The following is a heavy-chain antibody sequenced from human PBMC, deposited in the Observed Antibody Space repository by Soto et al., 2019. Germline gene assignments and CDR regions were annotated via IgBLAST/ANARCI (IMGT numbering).Heavy chain of an antibody. D-gene: IGHD6-6*01. V-gene: IGHV3-33*01. CDR1: GFTFSSYG. Sequence: GSLRLSCTAYGFTFSSYGMHWVRQAPGKGLEWVAVIWDDASTEFYADSAKGRFTISRDNSKNTLYLQMNSLRAEDTAVYFCARGDRPDFDYWGQGTLVTASS. CDR2: IWDDASTE. CDR3: ARGDRPDFDY. J-gene: IGHJ4*02.